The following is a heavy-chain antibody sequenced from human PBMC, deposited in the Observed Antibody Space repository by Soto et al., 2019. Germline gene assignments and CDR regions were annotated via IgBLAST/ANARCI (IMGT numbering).Heavy chain of an antibody. D-gene: IGHD6-13*01. CDR3: AKDRQSSWKGYYFDY. CDR1: GFTFSSYA. Sequence: PGGSLRLSCAASGFTFSSYAMSWVRQAPGKGLEWVSAISGSGGSTYYADSVKGRFTISRDNSKNTLYLQMNSLRAEDTAVYYCAKDRQSSWKGYYFDYWGQGTLVTVSS. J-gene: IGHJ4*02. V-gene: IGHV3-23*01. CDR2: ISGSGGST.